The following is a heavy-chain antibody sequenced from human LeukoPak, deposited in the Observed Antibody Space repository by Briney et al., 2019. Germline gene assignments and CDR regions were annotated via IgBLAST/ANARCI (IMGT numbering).Heavy chain of an antibody. J-gene: IGHJ6*03. CDR1: GFTFSSYE. D-gene: IGHD2-15*01. CDR2: ISSSSSTI. CDR3: AREKVVVAATPSFHYYYYMDV. Sequence: GGSLRLSCAASGFTFSSYEMNWVRQAPGKGLEWVSYISSSSSTIYYADSVKGRFTISRDNAKNSLYLQMNSLRAEDTAVYYCAREKVVVAATPSFHYYYYMDVWGKGTTVTVSS. V-gene: IGHV3-48*01.